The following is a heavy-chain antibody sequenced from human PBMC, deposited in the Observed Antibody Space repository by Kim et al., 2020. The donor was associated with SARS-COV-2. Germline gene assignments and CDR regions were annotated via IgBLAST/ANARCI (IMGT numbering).Heavy chain of an antibody. Sequence: GGSLRLSCAASGFTFSNAWMSWVRQAPGKGLEWVGRIKSKTDGGTTDYAAPVKGRFTISRDDSKNTLYLQMNSLKTEDTAVYYCTTDLDVVVPAGGSYWGQGTLVTVSS. J-gene: IGHJ4*02. CDR3: TTDLDVVVPAGGSY. D-gene: IGHD2-2*01. V-gene: IGHV3-15*01. CDR2: IKSKTDGGTT. CDR1: GFTFSNAW.